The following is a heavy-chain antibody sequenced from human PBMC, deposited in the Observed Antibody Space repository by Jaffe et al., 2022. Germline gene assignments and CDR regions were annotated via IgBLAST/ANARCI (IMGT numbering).Heavy chain of an antibody. CDR3: ARALWFADGDYFFDY. CDR1: GFTFGSSA. CDR2: ITSNGGST. J-gene: IGHJ4*02. Sequence: EVQLVESGGGLVQPGGSLRLSCATSGFTFGSSAMHWVRQAPGKGLEFVSAITSNGGSTYYANSVKGRFTISRDNFKNTLYLQMGSLRPEDMGIYYCARALWFADGDYFFDYWGQGTLVTVSS. D-gene: IGHD3-10*01. V-gene: IGHV3-64*01.